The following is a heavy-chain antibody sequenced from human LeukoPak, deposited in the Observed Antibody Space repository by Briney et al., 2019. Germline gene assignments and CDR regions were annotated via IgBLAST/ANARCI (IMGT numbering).Heavy chain of an antibody. V-gene: IGHV3-48*01. CDR1: GFTFSSYG. CDR2: ISSSSSTI. CDR3: ASPSPGQAGTFDY. J-gene: IGHJ4*02. D-gene: IGHD6-13*01. Sequence: GSLRLSCAASGFTFSSYGMTWVRQAPGKGLEWVSYISSSSSTIYYADSVKGRFTISRDNAKNSLYLQLNSLRAEDTAVYYCASPSPGQAGTFDYWGQGTLVTVSS.